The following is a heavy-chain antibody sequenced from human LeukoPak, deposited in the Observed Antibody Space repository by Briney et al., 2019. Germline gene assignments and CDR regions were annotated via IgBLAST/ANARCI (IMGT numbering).Heavy chain of an antibody. V-gene: IGHV3-23*01. Sequence: GGSLRLSCATSGFTFSSYGMSWVRQAPGKGLEWVSGISNSGGSSHYADSVKGRFTISRDNSKSTLYLQMNSLRAEDTAVYYCAKVSFISGWAPIDYWGQGTLVTVSS. D-gene: IGHD6-19*01. CDR3: AKVSFISGWAPIDY. J-gene: IGHJ4*02. CDR1: GFTFSSYG. CDR2: ISNSGGSS.